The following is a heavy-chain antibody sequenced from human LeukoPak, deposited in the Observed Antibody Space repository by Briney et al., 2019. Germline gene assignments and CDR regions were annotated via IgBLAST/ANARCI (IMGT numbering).Heavy chain of an antibody. D-gene: IGHD1-26*01. CDR2: ISDSGDIT. Sequence: GGSLRLSCAASGFTFSSYAMSWVRQAPGKGLEWVSGISDSGDITYYADSVKGRFAISRDNSKNTLYVQMNSLRVEDTAVYYCAKDRRGGSYYAATLDIWGQGTMVTVSS. J-gene: IGHJ3*02. V-gene: IGHV3-23*01. CDR1: GFTFSSYA. CDR3: AKDRRGGSYYAATLDI.